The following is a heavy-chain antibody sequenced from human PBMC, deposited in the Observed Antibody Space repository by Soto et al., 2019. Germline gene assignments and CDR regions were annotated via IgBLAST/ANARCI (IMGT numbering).Heavy chain of an antibody. D-gene: IGHD6-13*01. CDR3: ARDQGYGSTSPSYFYGMDV. Sequence: PGGSLRLSCAASGFTFSSYWMNWVRQAPGKGLEWVANIKQGGSEKYYVDSVKGRFTISRDNAKNSLFLQMNSLRAEDTAVYYCARDQGYGSTSPSYFYGMDVWGQGTTVTVSS. J-gene: IGHJ6*02. V-gene: IGHV3-7*03. CDR1: GFTFSSYW. CDR2: IKQGGSEK.